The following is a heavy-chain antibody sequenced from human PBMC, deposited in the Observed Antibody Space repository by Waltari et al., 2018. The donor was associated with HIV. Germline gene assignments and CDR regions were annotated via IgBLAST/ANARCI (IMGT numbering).Heavy chain of an antibody. CDR3: ARHHRDSDSNWFDP. CDR2: IYYSGST. Sequence: QLQLQESGPGLVKPSETLSLTCTVPGGSISSSSYYWGWVRQPPGKGLEWIGSIYYSGSTYYNPSLKSRVTISVETSKNQFSLKLSPVTAADTAVYYCARHHRDSDSNWFDPWGQGTLVTVSS. V-gene: IGHV4-39*01. CDR1: GGSISSSSYY. D-gene: IGHD3-16*01. J-gene: IGHJ5*02.